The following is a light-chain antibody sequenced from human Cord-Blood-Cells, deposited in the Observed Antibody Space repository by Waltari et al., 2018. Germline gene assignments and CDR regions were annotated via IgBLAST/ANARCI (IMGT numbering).Light chain of an antibody. Sequence: QTVGTQEPSFSVSPGGTVTLTCGFSPGSISTSYYPSWYQQTPGQAPRTLIYSTNTRSSGVPDRFSGSILGNKAALTITGAQADDESDYYCVLYMGSGISVFGGGTKLTVL. CDR2: STN. CDR1: PGSISTSYY. V-gene: IGLV8-61*01. CDR3: VLYMGSGISV. J-gene: IGLJ3*02.